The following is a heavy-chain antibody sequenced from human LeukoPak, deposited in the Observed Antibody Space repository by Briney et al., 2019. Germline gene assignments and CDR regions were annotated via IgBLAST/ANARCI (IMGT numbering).Heavy chain of an antibody. D-gene: IGHD6-13*01. J-gene: IGHJ4*02. CDR1: GXSISSGGYS. Sequence: SETLSLTCAVSGXSISSGGYSWSWIRQPPGKGLEWIGYIYHSGSTYYNPSLKSRVTISVDRSKNQFSLKLSSVTAADTAVYYCARSIAAAGAHFDYWGQGTLVTVSS. CDR3: ARSIAAAGAHFDY. CDR2: IYHSGST. V-gene: IGHV4-30-2*01.